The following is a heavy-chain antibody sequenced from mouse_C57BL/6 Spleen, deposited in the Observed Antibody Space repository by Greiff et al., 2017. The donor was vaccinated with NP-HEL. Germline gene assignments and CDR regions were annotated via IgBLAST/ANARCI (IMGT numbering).Heavy chain of an antibody. CDR2: VSYDGTN. D-gene: IGHD2-4*01. CDR1: GYSITSGYY. CDR3: ASPYDYDVAY. Sequence: EVQVVESGPGLVKPSQSLSLTCSVTGYSITSGYYWNWIRQFPGNKLEWMGFVSYDGTNNYNPSLKNRISITRDTSKNQFFLKLNSVTSEDTATYYCASPYDYDVAYWGQGTLVTVSA. V-gene: IGHV3-6*01. J-gene: IGHJ3*01.